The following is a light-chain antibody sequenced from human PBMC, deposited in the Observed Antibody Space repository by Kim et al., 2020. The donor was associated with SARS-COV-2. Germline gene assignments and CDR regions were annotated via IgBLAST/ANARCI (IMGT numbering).Light chain of an antibody. J-gene: IGKJ1*01. V-gene: IGKV3-15*01. CDR2: GAF. CDR3: QQYNNWPLT. Sequence: VSPGERATLSCRASQSVSSNLAWYQQKPGQAPRPLIHGAFIRATGIPARFSGSGSGTEFTLTISSLQSEDFAVYYCQQYNNWPLTFGQGTKVDIK. CDR1: QSVSSN.